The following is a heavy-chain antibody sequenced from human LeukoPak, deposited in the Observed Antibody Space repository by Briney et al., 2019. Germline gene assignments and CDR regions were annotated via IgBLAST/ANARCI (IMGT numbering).Heavy chain of an antibody. J-gene: IGHJ3*02. D-gene: IGHD5-18*01. Sequence: GGSLRLSCAASGFTFSSYAMHWVRQAPGKGLEWVAVISYDGSNKYYADSVKGRFTISRDNSKNTLYLQMNSLRAEDTAVYYCARKAGYSYGSAFDIWGQGTMVTVSS. CDR1: GFTFSSYA. CDR2: ISYDGSNK. CDR3: ARKAGYSYGSAFDI. V-gene: IGHV3-30*04.